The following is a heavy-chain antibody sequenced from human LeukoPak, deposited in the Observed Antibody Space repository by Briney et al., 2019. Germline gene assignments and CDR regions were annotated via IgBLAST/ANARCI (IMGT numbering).Heavy chain of an antibody. CDR1: GGTFSSYA. J-gene: IGHJ6*03. CDR3: GGGSYYYYYYCMDV. V-gene: IGHV1-69*13. CDR2: IIPIFGTA. Sequence: SVKVSCKASGGTFSSYAISWVRQAPGQGLEWMGGIIPIFGTANYAQKFQGRVTITAGESTSTAYMELSSLRSEDTAVYYCGGGSYYYYYYCMDVWGKGTTVTISS. D-gene: IGHD1-26*01.